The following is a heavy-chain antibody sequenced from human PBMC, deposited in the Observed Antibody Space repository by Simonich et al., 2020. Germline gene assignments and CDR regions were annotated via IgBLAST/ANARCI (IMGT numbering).Heavy chain of an antibody. Sequence: EVQLVESGGGLVQPGGSLRLSCAASGFTFSSYEMNWVRQAPGKGLEWVSYISSSGSTINYADSVKGRLPIPRDNAKNSLYLQMNSLRAEDTAVYYCARDFRLQLVEIGTYYYYGMDVWGQGTTVTVSS. CDR2: ISSSGSTI. V-gene: IGHV3-48*03. J-gene: IGHJ6*02. CDR3: ARDFRLQLVEIGTYYYYGMDV. D-gene: IGHD6-6*01. CDR1: GFTFSSYE.